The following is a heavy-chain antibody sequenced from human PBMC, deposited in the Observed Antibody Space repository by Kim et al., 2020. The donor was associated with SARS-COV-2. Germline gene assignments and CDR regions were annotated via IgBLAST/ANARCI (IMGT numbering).Heavy chain of an antibody. CDR2: IYPGDSDT. D-gene: IGHD2-2*01. J-gene: IGHJ4*02. V-gene: IGHV5-51*01. CDR1: GYSFSTFW. CDR3: ARLFTPGYSSSRYYFDY. Sequence: GESLKISCKVSGYSFSTFWIGWVRQMTGKGLEWMGNIYPGDSDTRYSPSFQGQVTISADKSISTAYLQWSSLKASDTAMYYCARLFTPGYSSSRYYFDYWGRGTRVTVSS.